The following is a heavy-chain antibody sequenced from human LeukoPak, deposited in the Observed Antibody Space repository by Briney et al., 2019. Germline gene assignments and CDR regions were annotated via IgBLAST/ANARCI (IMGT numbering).Heavy chain of an antibody. Sequence: GPTLLNLTQTLTLTCTFSGFSFSTSEAGVCWIRQPPVMALEWIALIYWSDGKRYSPSLKSRLTITKDTSKNQVVITMTNMDPVDTATYYCAHYHYDSGSLDYWGQGTLVTVSS. D-gene: IGHD3-10*01. V-gene: IGHV2-5*01. CDR3: AHYHYDSGSLDY. CDR2: IYWSDGK. J-gene: IGHJ4*02. CDR1: GFSFSTSEAG.